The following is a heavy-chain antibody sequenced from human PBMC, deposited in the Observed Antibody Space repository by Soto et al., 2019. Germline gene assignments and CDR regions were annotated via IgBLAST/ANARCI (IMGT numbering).Heavy chain of an antibody. CDR3: ARIVVVTAYYFDY. Sequence: EVQLVESGGGLVQPGGSLRLSCAASGFTVSSNYMSWVRQAPGKGLEWVSVIYSGGSTYYADSVKGRFTISRHNSKNTLYLPMNSLIAEDTAVYYCARIVVVTAYYFDYWGQGPLVTVSS. J-gene: IGHJ4*02. V-gene: IGHV3-53*04. CDR1: GFTVSSNY. D-gene: IGHD3-22*01. CDR2: IYSGGST.